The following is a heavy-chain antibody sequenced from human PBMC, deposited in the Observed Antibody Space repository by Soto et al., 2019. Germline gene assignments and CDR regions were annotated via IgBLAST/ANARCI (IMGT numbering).Heavy chain of an antibody. CDR2: IYYSGST. J-gene: IGHJ6*03. Sequence: SETLSLTCTVSGGSISSSSYYWGWIRQPPGKGLEWIGSIYYSGSTYYNPSLKSRVTISVDTSKNQFSLKLSSVTAADTAVYYCARLGQQLVRHSEERYYYHYYMDVWGKGTTVTVSS. CDR1: GGSISSSSYY. D-gene: IGHD6-13*01. CDR3: ARLGQQLVRHSEERYYYHYYMDV. V-gene: IGHV4-39*01.